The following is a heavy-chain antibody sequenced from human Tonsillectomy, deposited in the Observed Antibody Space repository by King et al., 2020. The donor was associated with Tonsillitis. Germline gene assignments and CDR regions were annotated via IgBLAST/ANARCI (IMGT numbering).Heavy chain of an antibody. CDR1: GFTFSSYA. V-gene: IGHV3-23*03. J-gene: IGHJ4*02. CDR2: IYSGGSST. D-gene: IGHD3-22*01. Sequence: EVQLVESGGGLVQPGGSLRLSCAASGFTFSSYAMSWVRQAPGKGLEWVSVIYSGGSSTYYADSVKGRFTISRDNSKNTLYLQMNSLRAEDTAVYYCAKDRDFYDSSGLEYWGQGTLVTVSS. CDR3: AKDRDFYDSSGLEY.